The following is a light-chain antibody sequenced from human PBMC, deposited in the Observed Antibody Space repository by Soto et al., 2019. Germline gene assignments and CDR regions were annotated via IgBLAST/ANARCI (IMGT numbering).Light chain of an antibody. CDR3: SSYTSSSFLV. Sequence: QAASVSGSPGQSITISCTGTSSDVGGYNYVSWYQQHPGKAPKLMIYEVSNRPSGVSNRFSGSKSGNTASLTISGLQAEDEADYYCSSYTSSSFLVFGGGTKLTVL. CDR1: SSDVGGYNY. CDR2: EVS. J-gene: IGLJ2*01. V-gene: IGLV2-14*01.